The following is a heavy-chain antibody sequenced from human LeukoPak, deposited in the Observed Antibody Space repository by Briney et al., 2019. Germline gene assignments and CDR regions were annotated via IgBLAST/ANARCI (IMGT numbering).Heavy chain of an antibody. V-gene: IGHV4-59*08. CDR3: ARQPANTAAFDI. CDR1: GGSINTYY. Sequence: PSETLSLTCTVSGGSINTYYWSWIRQPPGKGLEWIAYVRDNGESNYNPPLKSRVAISLETANNQTSLRLNFVTAADTAIYYCARQPANTAAFDIWGLGTMVTVSS. CDR2: VRDNGES. D-gene: IGHD5-18*01. J-gene: IGHJ3*02.